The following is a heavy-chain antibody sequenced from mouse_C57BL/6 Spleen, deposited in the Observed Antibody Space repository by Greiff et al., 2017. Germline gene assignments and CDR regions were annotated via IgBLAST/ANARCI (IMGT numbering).Heavy chain of an antibody. CDR3: TRGEITTVPYFDY. V-gene: IGHV1-15*01. CDR2: IDPETGGT. Sequence: VKLQESGAELVRPGASVTLSCKASGYTFTDYEMHWVKQTPVHGLEWIGAIDPETGGTAYNQKFKGKAILTADKSSSTAYMELRSLTSEDSAVYYCTRGEITTVPYFDYWGQGTTLTVSS. D-gene: IGHD1-1*01. CDR1: GYTFTDYE. J-gene: IGHJ2*01.